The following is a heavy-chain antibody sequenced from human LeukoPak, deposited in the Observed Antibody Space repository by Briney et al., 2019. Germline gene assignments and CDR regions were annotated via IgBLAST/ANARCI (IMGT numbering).Heavy chain of an antibody. D-gene: IGHD3-22*01. CDR1: GFTFSSYA. J-gene: IGHJ4*02. V-gene: IGHV3-30-3*01. CDR2: ISYDGSNK. Sequence: GGSLRLSCAASGFTFSSYAMHWVRQAPGKGLEWVAAISYDGSNKYYADSVKGRFTISRDNSKNTLYLQMNSLRAEDTAVYYCARGGNHYRISGYYYSDYWGQGTLVTVSS. CDR3: ARGGNHYRISGYYYSDY.